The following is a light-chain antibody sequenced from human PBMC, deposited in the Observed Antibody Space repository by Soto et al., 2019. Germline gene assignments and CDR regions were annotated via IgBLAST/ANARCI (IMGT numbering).Light chain of an antibody. J-gene: IGKJ4*01. CDR1: QSVSSSY. V-gene: IGKV3-20*01. CDR2: GAS. CDR3: QQYGSSPFT. Sequence: EIVLTQSPGTLSLSPGERATLSCRASQSVSSSYLASYQQKTGQAPRLLIYGASSRATGIPDRFSGSGFGTDFTLTISRLEPEDCAVYYCQQYGSSPFTFGGGTKVEIK.